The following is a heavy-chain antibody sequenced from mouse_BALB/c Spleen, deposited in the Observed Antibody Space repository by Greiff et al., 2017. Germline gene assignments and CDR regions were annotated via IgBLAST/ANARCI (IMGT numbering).Heavy chain of an antibody. D-gene: IGHD1-1*01. CDR1: GYTFTSYW. Sequence: QVQLKQSGAELAKPGASVKMSCKASGYTFTSYWMHWVKQGPGQGLEWIGYINPSTGYTEYNQKFKDKATLTADKSSSTAYMQLSSLTSEDSAVYYCARLAPLTVVATRYFDYWGQGTTLTVSS. J-gene: IGHJ2*01. V-gene: IGHV1-7*01. CDR2: INPSTGYT. CDR3: ARLAPLTVVATRYFDY.